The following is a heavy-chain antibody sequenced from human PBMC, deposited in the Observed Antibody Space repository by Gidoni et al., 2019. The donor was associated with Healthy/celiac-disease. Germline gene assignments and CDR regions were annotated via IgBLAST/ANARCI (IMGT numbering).Heavy chain of an antibody. J-gene: IGHJ4*02. CDR1: GGTFSSYA. CDR3: ASPYTSDYYDGGLPLYY. D-gene: IGHD3-22*01. Sequence: QVQLVQSGAEVKKPGSSVKVSCKASGGTFSSYAISWVRQSPGQGIEWMGVIIPIFGTANYAQKFQGSVTITADKSTSTAYMELSSLRSEDTAVYYCASPYTSDYYDGGLPLYYWGQGTLVTVSS. CDR2: IIPIFGTA. V-gene: IGHV1-69*06.